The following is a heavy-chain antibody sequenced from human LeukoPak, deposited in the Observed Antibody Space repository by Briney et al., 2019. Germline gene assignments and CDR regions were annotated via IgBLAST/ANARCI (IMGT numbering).Heavy chain of an antibody. CDR2: INHSGST. V-gene: IGHV4-34*01. CDR3: ARTGYGFRSTDWFDP. J-gene: IGHJ5*02. D-gene: IGHD2-15*01. Sequence: SETLSLTCAVYGGSFSGYYWSWIRQPPGKGLEWIGEINHSGSTNYNPSLKSRVTISVDTSKNQFSLKLSSVTAADTAAYYCARTGYGFRSTDWFDPWGQGTLVTVSS. CDR1: GGSFSGYY.